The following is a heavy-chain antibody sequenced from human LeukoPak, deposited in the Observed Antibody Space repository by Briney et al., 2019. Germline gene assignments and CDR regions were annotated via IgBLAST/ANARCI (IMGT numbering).Heavy chain of an antibody. CDR1: GDRFTSYW. CDR2: IF. CDR3: ARRPLHSQNYFDH. Sequence: GESLKISCNASGDRFTSYWVAWVRQKPGKGLEWMGIIFSPSFEGQVSISVDRSATTAYLHWGSLKASDTAIYYGARRPLHSQNYFDHWGQGTLVTVSP. J-gene: IGHJ4*02. V-gene: IGHV5-51*01.